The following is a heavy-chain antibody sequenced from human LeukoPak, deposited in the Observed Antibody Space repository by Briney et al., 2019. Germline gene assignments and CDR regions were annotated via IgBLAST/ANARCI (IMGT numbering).Heavy chain of an antibody. CDR1: GGSISSSSYY. J-gene: IGHJ4*02. D-gene: IGHD5-18*01. CDR2: IYYSGST. Sequence: PSETLSLTCTVSGGSISSSSYYWGWIRQPPGKGLEWIGSIYYSGSTYYNPSLKSRVTISVDTSKNQFSLELSSVTAADTAVYYCARHPIQLDRGSLDYWGQGTLVTVSS. CDR3: ARHPIQLDRGSLDY. V-gene: IGHV4-39*01.